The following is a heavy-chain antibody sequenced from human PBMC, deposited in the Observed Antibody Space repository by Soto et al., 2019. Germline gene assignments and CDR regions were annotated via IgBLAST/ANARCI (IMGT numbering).Heavy chain of an antibody. V-gene: IGHV1-18*04. CDR2: ISTSSGNT. J-gene: IGHJ4*02. CDR3: ARGGGYAVDY. D-gene: IGHD5-12*01. CDR1: GYTFTSNS. Sequence: QVQLVQSGSNLRKPGASVKVSCKASGYTFTSNSSTWVRQAPGQGLEWMGWISTSSGNTKFAQKFQGRVTLTTDTSTSTAYMELTSLRSDDTAVYYCARGGGYAVDYWGQGTLVTVST.